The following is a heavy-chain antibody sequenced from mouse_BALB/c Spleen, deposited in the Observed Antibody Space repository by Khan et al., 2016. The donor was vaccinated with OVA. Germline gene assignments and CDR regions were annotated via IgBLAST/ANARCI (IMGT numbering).Heavy chain of an antibody. V-gene: IGHV9-3-1*01. CDR3: ARPPYFSYTVDH. CDR1: GYTFTNYG. J-gene: IGHJ4*01. CDR2: INTYTGEP. D-gene: IGHD2-10*01. Sequence: QIQLVQSGPELKKPGETVKISCKASGYTFTNYGMNWVKQSPGKALKWMGWINTYTGEPTYADDFKGRFAFSLDTSASTAYLQINNLKNEDTATYCCARPPYFSYTVDHWGQGTSVTVSS.